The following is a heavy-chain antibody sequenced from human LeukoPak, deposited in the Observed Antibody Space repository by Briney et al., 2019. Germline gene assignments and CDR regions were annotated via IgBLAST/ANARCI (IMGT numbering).Heavy chain of an antibody. CDR1: GYSFTNYW. D-gene: IGHD2-15*01. CDR3: ARSGCSGASCYSGWFDP. CDR2: IYPDDSDT. V-gene: IGHV5-51*01. J-gene: IGHJ5*02. Sequence: GESLKISRKGSGYSFTNYWIGWVRQMPGKGLELMGSIYPDDSDTRYSPSFQGQVTISADNSISTVYLQWRSLRASDTAMYYCARSGCSGASCYSGWFDPWGQGTLVTVSS.